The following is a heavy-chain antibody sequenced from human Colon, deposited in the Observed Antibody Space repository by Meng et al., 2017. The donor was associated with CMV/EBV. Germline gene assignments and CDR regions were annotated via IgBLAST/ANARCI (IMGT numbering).Heavy chain of an antibody. CDR1: GYNFGNYW. D-gene: IGHD2-2*01. J-gene: IGHJ5*02. CDR2: IYPGDSNT. CDR3: ARQVCRSNSCSLGNGWFEP. V-gene: IGHV5-51*01. Sequence: GESLKISCKGSGYNFGNYWITWVRQMPGKGLEWMGTIYPGDSNTKYNPSFEGHVTLSADNSINTPFLQWNSLKASDPAIYYWARQVCRSNSCSLGNGWFEPWGQGTLVTVSS.